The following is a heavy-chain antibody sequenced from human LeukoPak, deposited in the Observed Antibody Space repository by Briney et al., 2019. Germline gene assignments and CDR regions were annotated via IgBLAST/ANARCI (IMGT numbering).Heavy chain of an antibody. V-gene: IGHV3-11*04. J-gene: IGHJ4*02. CDR3: ARDPYPPLVVGANVDY. CDR1: GFTFSDYY. Sequence: NPGGSLRLSCAASGFTFSDYYMSWIRQAPGKGLEWVSYISSSGSTIYYADSVKGRFTISRDNAKNSLYLQMNSLRAEDTAVYYCARDPYPPLVVGANVDYWGQGTLVTVSS. CDR2: ISSSGSTI. D-gene: IGHD1-26*01.